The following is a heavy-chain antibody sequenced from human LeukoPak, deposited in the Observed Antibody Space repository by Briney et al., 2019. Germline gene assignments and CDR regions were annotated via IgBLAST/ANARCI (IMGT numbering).Heavy chain of an antibody. Sequence: PGRSLRLSCAASGFTFSSYAMHWVRQAPGKGLEWVALISYDGSNKYYADSVKGRFTISRDNSKNTLYLQMNSLRAEHTAVYYCARGYCSGGSCYDYWGQGTLVTVSS. J-gene: IGHJ4*02. CDR2: ISYDGSNK. CDR3: ARGYCSGGSCYDY. CDR1: GFTFSSYA. V-gene: IGHV3-30-3*01. D-gene: IGHD2-15*01.